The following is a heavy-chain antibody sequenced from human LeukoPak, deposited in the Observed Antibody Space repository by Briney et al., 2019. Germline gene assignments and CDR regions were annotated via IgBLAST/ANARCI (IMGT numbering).Heavy chain of an antibody. D-gene: IGHD5-18*01. CDR3: AKDNSYDTY. J-gene: IGHJ4*02. Sequence: GGSLRLSCAASGFTFGIYAMNWVRQAPGKGLEWVSAISGSGGSTYYADSVKGRFTISRDNPKNTLYLQMNSLRAEDTAVYYCAKDNSYDTYWGQGTLVTVSS. CDR2: ISGSGGST. CDR1: GFTFGIYA. V-gene: IGHV3-23*01.